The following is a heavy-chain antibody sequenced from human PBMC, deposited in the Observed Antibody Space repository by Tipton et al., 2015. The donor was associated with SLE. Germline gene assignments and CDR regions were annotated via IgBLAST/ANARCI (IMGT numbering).Heavy chain of an antibody. V-gene: IGHV4-4*07. CDR3: ASSSGYIDDAFDI. Sequence: TLSLTCTVSDGSISDYYWTWIRQPAGEGLEWIGRIYASGSTNYNPSLRSRAAMSVDTSKSHFSLKLSSVTAADTAVYYCASSSGYIDDAFDIWGQGTMVTVSS. J-gene: IGHJ3*02. CDR1: DGSISDYY. D-gene: IGHD3-22*01. CDR2: IYASGST.